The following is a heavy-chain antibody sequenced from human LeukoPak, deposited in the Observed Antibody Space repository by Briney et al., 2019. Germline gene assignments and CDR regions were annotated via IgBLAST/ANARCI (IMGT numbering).Heavy chain of an antibody. CDR1: GFTFSSYD. Sequence: GGSLRLSCAASGFTFSSYDMHWVRQATGKGLEWVSAIGTAGDTYYPGSVKGRFTISRENAKNSLYLQMNSLRAEDTAVYYCARESGDSSGYDFYYYYGMDVWGQGTTVTVSS. D-gene: IGHD3-22*01. CDR3: ARESGDSSGYDFYYYYGMDV. J-gene: IGHJ6*02. V-gene: IGHV3-13*01. CDR2: IGTAGDT.